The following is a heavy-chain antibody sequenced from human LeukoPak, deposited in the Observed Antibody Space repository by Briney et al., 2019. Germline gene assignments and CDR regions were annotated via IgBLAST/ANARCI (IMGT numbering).Heavy chain of an antibody. CDR3: ARGGGYSGYDSPDYYYGMDV. V-gene: IGHV3-9*01. Sequence: PGGSLRLSCAASGFTFNDYAMHWVRQAPGKGLEWVSGISWNSGSIGYADSVKGRFTISRDNAKNSLYLQMNSLRAGDTAVYYCARGGGYSGYDSPDYYYGMDVWGQGTTVTVSS. CDR1: GFTFNDYA. CDR2: ISWNSGSI. J-gene: IGHJ6*02. D-gene: IGHD5-12*01.